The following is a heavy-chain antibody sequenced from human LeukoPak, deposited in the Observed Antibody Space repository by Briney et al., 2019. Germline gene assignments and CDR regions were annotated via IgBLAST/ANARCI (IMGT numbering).Heavy chain of an antibody. Sequence: GGSLRLSCAASGFTVSSNYMSWVRQAPGKGLEWVSVIYSGGSTYYADSVKGRFTISRDNAKNSLYLQMNSLRTEDTAVYYCARERGDYGDYDFDYWGQGTLVTVSS. D-gene: IGHD4-17*01. CDR3: ARERGDYGDYDFDY. CDR1: GFTVSSNY. V-gene: IGHV3-53*01. CDR2: IYSGGST. J-gene: IGHJ4*02.